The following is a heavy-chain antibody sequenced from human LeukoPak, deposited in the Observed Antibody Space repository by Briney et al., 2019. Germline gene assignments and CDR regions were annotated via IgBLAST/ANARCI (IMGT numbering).Heavy chain of an antibody. CDR3: ANHLACGSTSCPPFDY. Sequence: GGSLRLSCAASGFTFSSYSMSWVRQAPGKGLEWVSSISNDSNYIYYADSVEGRFTISRDNAKNSLYLQMNSLRAEDTAVYYCANHLACGSTSCPPFDYWGQGTLVTVSS. CDR2: ISNDSNYI. D-gene: IGHD2-2*01. CDR1: GFTFSSYS. J-gene: IGHJ4*02. V-gene: IGHV3-21*01.